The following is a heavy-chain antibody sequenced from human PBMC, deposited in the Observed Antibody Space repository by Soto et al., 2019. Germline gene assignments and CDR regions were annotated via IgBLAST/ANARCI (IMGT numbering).Heavy chain of an antibody. D-gene: IGHD3-3*01. V-gene: IGHV3-23*01. CDR3: AKGNDFWSGYYYYMDV. Sequence: GGSLRLSCAASGFTFSSYAVSWVRQAPGKGLEWVSAISGSGGSTYYADSVKGRFTISRDNSKNTLYLQMNSLRAEDTAVYYCAKGNDFWSGYYYYMDVWGKGTTVTVSS. CDR2: ISGSGGST. CDR1: GFTFSSYA. J-gene: IGHJ6*03.